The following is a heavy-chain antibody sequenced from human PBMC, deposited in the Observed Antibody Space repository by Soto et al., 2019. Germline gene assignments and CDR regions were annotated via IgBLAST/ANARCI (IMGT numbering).Heavy chain of an antibody. CDR3: VRDRAYSGYDN. Sequence: DVQLVESGGGLVQPGGSLRLSCVASGFTFRNSWMHWVRQAPGKGLVWVSRINTDGSSKTYADSVKGRFTISRDNAKNTLYLQMNSLGAEDTALYYCVRDRAYSGYDNWGQGTLVTVSS. CDR1: GFTFRNSW. V-gene: IGHV3-74*01. J-gene: IGHJ4*02. D-gene: IGHD5-12*01. CDR2: INTDGSSK.